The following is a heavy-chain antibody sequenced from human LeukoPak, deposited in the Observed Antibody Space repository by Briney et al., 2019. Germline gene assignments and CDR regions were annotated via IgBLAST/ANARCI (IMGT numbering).Heavy chain of an antibody. J-gene: IGHJ6*03. CDR3: ARGDHSSGWYGRDYYYYMDV. V-gene: IGHV4-38-2*02. Sequence: SETLSLTCSVSGYSISSGFYWGWIRQPPGKGLEWIGSIYYRGITYYNPSLKSRGTMSVDTSKNQVSLKLTSVTAADTAVYFCARGDHSSGWYGRDYYYYMDVWGKGTTVTVSS. D-gene: IGHD6-19*01. CDR2: IYYRGIT. CDR1: GYSISSGFY.